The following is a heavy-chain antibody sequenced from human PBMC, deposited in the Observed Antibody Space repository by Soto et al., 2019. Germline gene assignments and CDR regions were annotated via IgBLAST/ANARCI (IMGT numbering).Heavy chain of an antibody. V-gene: IGHV3-30*18. J-gene: IGHJ4*02. Sequence: QVQLVESGGGVVQPGRSLRLSCAASGFSFSKYGMHWVRQAPGKGLEWVAEMSDDGSKKYYGDSVKGRFTISRYNSKNTLYLLMDSLRPEDTAMYYCAKELRETGGYYFDCWGQGTLVTVSS. CDR1: GFSFSKYG. CDR2: MSDDGSKK. D-gene: IGHD3-16*01. CDR3: AKELRETGGYYFDC.